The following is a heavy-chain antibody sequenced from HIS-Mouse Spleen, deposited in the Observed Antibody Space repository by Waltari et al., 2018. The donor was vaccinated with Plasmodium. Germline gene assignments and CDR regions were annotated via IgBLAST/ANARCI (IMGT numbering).Heavy chain of an antibody. D-gene: IGHD6-13*01. CDR3: AREEHSSSWYWFDP. CDR1: GGSFSGYY. J-gene: IGHJ5*02. CDR2: INHSGSS. V-gene: IGHV4-34*01. Sequence: QVQLQQWGAGLLKPSETLSLTCAVYGGSFSGYYWSWIRQPPGKGLEWIGEINHSGSSNYTPSRKSRVTISVDTSKNQFSLKLSSVTAADTAVYYGAREEHSSSWYWFDPWGQGTLVTVSS.